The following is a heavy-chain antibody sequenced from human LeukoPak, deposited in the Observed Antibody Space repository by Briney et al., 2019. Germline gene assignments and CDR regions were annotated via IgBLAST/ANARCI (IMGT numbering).Heavy chain of an antibody. J-gene: IGHJ4*02. Sequence: SVKVSCKASGDTFNSYTVFWVRQAPRQGLEWMGGIIPIFGAPNYAQKFQDRLIITADESTGTAYVELSSLGSEDTAVYYCARADRGYCSGGSCYPGVYWGQGTLISVSS. V-gene: IGHV1-69*13. D-gene: IGHD2-15*01. CDR2: IIPIFGAP. CDR3: ARADRGYCSGGSCYPGVY. CDR1: GDTFNSYT.